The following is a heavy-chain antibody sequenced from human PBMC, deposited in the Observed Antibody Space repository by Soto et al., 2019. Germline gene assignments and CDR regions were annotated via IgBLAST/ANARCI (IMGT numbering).Heavy chain of an antibody. CDR3: ARLWFNDGWFDP. CDR2: IYHSGST. CDR1: GGSISSSNW. V-gene: IGHV4-4*02. D-gene: IGHD2-21*01. Sequence: QVHLQESGPGLVKASETLSLTCAVSGGSISSSNWWSWVRQSPGKGLEWIGQIYHSGSTNYNPSLKSRVIMSVDKSKNQFSLKLSSVTAADTAVYYCARLWFNDGWFDPWGQGTLVTVSS. J-gene: IGHJ5*02.